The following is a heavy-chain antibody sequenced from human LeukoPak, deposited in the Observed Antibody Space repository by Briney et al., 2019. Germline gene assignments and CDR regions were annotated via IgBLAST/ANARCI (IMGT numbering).Heavy chain of an antibody. Sequence: PSETLSLTCTVSGGSISSYYWNWIRQPPGKGLEWVSGIKWDGGRTGYADSVKGRFTISRDNAKNSVYLQMNSLRAEDTALYYCARGSGSSWYFYFDYWGQGTLVTVSS. J-gene: IGHJ4*02. CDR3: ARGSGSSWYFYFDY. CDR1: GGSISSYY. CDR2: IKWDGGRT. V-gene: IGHV3-20*04. D-gene: IGHD6-13*01.